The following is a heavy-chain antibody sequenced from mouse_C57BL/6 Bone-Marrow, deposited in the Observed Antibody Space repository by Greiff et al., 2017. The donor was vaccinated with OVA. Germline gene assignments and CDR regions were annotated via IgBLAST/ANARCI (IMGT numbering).Heavy chain of an antibody. D-gene: IGHD5-1*01. CDR2: IYPRSGNT. J-gene: IGHJ1*03. Sequence: QVQLQQSGAELARPGASVKLSCKASGYTFTSYGISWVKQRTGQGLEWIGEIYPRSGNTYYNEKFKGKATLTADKSSSTAYMELRGLTSEDSAVYFCARDLPYWYFDVWGTGTTVTVSS. CDR3: ARDLPYWYFDV. V-gene: IGHV1-81*01. CDR1: GYTFTSYG.